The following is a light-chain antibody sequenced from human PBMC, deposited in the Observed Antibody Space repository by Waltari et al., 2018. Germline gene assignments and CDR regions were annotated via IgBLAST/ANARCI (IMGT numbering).Light chain of an antibody. J-gene: IGLJ3*02. CDR3: YSTDNSGHGV. CDR1: LLPNKF. V-gene: IGLV3-10*01. CDR2: EDS. Sequence: SYELTQPPSVSMSPGQTARITCPGELLPNKFASWFQQKSGQAPVLVIYEDSKRPSGIPEKFSGSSSGTVATLTISGAQLEDEADYYCYSTDNSGHGVFGGGTKVTVL.